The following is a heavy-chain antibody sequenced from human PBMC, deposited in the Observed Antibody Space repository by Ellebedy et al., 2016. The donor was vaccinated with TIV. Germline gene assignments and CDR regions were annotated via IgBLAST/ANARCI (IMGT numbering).Heavy chain of an antibody. Sequence: GSLRLSCTVSGGSISSYYWSWIRQPPGKGLEWIGYIYYSGTTNYNPSLKSRVTISVDTSKKQFSLKLSSVTAADTAVYYCARVGTELVTVEEYYYYMDVWGKGTSVTVS. CDR2: IYYSGTT. CDR3: ARVGTELVTVEEYYYYMDV. J-gene: IGHJ6*03. D-gene: IGHD2/OR15-2a*01. CDR1: GGSISSYY. V-gene: IGHV4-59*01.